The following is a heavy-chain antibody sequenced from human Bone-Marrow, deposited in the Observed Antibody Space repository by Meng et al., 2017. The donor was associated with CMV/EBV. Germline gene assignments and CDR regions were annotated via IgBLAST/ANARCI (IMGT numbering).Heavy chain of an antibody. CDR2: INHSGST. V-gene: IGHV4-34*01. J-gene: IGHJ4*02. Sequence: SETLSLTCAVYGGSFSGYYWSWIRQPPGKGLEWIGEINHSGSTNYNPSLKSRVTISVDTSKNQFSLKLSSVTAADTAVYYCASRASYSGSLGAFDYWGQGTLVTVSS. CDR3: ASRASYSGSLGAFDY. CDR1: GGSFSGYY. D-gene: IGHD1-26*01.